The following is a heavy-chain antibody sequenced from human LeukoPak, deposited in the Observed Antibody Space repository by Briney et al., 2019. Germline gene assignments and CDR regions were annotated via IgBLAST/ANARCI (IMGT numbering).Heavy chain of an antibody. Sequence: PGGSLRLSCAASGFTFSSYSMNWVRQAPGKGLEWVSYISSISSTIYYTDSVKGRVTISRDNAKNSLYLQMNSLRAEDTAVYYCARETSGSYYPVDYWGQGTLVTVSS. CDR3: ARETSGSYYPVDY. CDR2: ISSISSTI. J-gene: IGHJ4*02. CDR1: GFTFSSYS. V-gene: IGHV3-48*01. D-gene: IGHD1-26*01.